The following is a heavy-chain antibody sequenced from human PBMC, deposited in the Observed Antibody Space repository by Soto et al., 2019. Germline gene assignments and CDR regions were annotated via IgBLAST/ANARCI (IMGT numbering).Heavy chain of an antibody. D-gene: IGHD5-18*01. CDR1: GDTFISYA. V-gene: IGHV1-69*12. J-gene: IGHJ6*02. CDR3: ARDGSTVETAMVSQYFDGMDV. CDR2: VVPMFGIP. Sequence: QVQLVQSGAEVKKPGSSVKVSCKSSGDTFISYAISWVRQAPGQGLEWMGGVVPMFGIPNYAQKFQGRVTIIADESTITAYLERGSLTTEDTAVYYWARDGSTVETAMVSQYFDGMDVWGQGTTVTVSS.